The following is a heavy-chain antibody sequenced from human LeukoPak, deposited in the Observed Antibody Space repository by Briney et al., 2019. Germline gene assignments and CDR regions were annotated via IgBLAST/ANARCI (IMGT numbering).Heavy chain of an antibody. V-gene: IGHV3-48*03. CDR3: ARSLGVPIDY. J-gene: IGHJ4*02. CDR1: GFTFSSYE. Sequence: PGGSLRLSCAASGFTFSSYEMNWVRQAPGKGLEWVSYISSSGSTIYYADSVKGRFTISRDNAKNTLYLQMNSLRAEDTAVYYCARSLGVPIDYWGQGTLVTVPS. CDR2: ISSSGSTI. D-gene: IGHD3-16*01.